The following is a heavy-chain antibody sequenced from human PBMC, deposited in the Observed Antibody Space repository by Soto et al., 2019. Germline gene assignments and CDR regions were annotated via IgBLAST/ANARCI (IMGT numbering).Heavy chain of an antibody. CDR2: INPNSGDT. CDR1: GYIFTGYY. J-gene: IGHJ4*02. D-gene: IGHD6-19*01. Sequence: QVQLVQSGAEVKKPGASVKVSCKASGYIFTGYYMHWVRQAPGQGLEWMGWINPNSGDTNYAQKFQGWVTRTRDTSISTAYMELSRLTFDDTAVYYCARGSRIAVAGNPFSDYWGQGTLVTVSS. V-gene: IGHV1-2*04. CDR3: ARGSRIAVAGNPFSDY.